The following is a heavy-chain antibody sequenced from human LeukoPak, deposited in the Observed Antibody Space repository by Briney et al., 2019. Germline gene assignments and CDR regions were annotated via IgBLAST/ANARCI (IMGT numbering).Heavy chain of an antibody. CDR2: TNHSGST. Sequence: PSETLSLTCAVYGGSFSGYYWSWIRQPPGKGLEWIGETNHSGSTNYNPSLKSRVTISVDTSKNQFSLKLSSVTAADTAVYYCARYQSSYYGMDVWGQGTTVTVSS. CDR3: ARYQSSYYGMDV. CDR1: GGSFSGYY. J-gene: IGHJ6*02. V-gene: IGHV4-34*01. D-gene: IGHD2-2*01.